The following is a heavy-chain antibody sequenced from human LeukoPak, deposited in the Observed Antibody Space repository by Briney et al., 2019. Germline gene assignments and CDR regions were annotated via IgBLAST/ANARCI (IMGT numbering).Heavy chain of an antibody. Sequence: ETLSLTCTVSGGSISSSSYYWGWIRQPPGKGLEWLSSITTSGFYTYYADSVKGRFTISRDTANNSLYLQMNSLRGEDTAVYYCARVRSSGYDLAPFDYWGQGTLVTVSS. CDR1: GGSISSSS. CDR3: ARVRSSGYDLAPFDY. V-gene: IGHV3-21*01. D-gene: IGHD5-12*01. J-gene: IGHJ4*02. CDR2: ITTSGFYT.